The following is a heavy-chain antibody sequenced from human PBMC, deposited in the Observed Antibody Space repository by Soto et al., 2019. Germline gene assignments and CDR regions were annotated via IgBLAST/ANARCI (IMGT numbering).Heavy chain of an antibody. J-gene: IGHJ6*02. CDR1: GFTFSSYA. V-gene: IGHV3-23*01. D-gene: IGHD6-13*01. Sequence: GGSLRLSCAASGFTFSSYAMSWVRQAPGKGLEWVSAISGSGGSTYYADSVKGRFTISRDNSKNTLYLQMNSLRAEDAAVYYCAKRYSNSWYQGKGVVDYYGMDVWGQGTTVTVSS. CDR3: AKRYSNSWYQGKGVVDYYGMDV. CDR2: ISGSGGST.